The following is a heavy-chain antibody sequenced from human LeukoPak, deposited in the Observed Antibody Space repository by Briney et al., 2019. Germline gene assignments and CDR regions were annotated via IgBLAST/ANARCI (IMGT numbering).Heavy chain of an antibody. V-gene: IGHV3-30*01. D-gene: IGHD1-26*01. CDR2: ISYDGSNK. CDR1: GFSFSSYA. CDR3: ARERHTVGGTINYFDY. J-gene: IGHJ4*02. Sequence: PGRSLRPSCAASGFSFSSYAMHWVRQGPGKGLEWVAIISYDGSNKYYADSVKGRFTISRDNSKNTLYLQMNSLRAEDTAVYYCARERHTVGGTINYFDYWGQGTLVTVSS.